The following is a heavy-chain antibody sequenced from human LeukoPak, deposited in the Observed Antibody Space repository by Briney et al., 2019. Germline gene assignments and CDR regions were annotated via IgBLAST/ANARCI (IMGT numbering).Heavy chain of an antibody. V-gene: IGHV3-30*04. Sequence: PGRSLRLSCAASGFTFSAYAMHWVRQAPGKGLEWVAVISYDESNKYYADSVKSRFTISRDNSKNTLYLQMNSQRPDDTAVYYCARDLWGSYRYPFDYWGQGTLVTVSS. CDR1: GFTFSAYA. CDR3: ARDLWGSYRYPFDY. J-gene: IGHJ4*02. D-gene: IGHD3-16*02. CDR2: ISYDESNK.